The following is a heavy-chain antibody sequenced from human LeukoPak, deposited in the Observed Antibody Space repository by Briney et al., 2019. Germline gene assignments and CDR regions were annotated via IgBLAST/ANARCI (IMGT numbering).Heavy chain of an antibody. J-gene: IGHJ4*02. Sequence: SVKVSCKASGGTFSSYAISWVRQAPGQGLEWMGRIIPILGIANYAQKFQGRVTITADKSTSTAYMELSSLRSEDTAVYYCARRAGDHYYFDYWGQGTLVTVSS. CDR3: ARRAGDHYYFDY. V-gene: IGHV1-69*04. D-gene: IGHD7-27*01. CDR2: IIPILGIA. CDR1: GGTFSSYA.